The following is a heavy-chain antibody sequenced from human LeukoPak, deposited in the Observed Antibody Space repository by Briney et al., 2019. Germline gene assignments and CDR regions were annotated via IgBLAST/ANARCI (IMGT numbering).Heavy chain of an antibody. Sequence: PGGSLRLSCRASAFIFSNHGMHWVRQAPGKGLEWVSFIRYDGSRKYYADSVKGRFTISRDNSKNALDLQMSSLTTGDTAVYYCAREPPYGDYAFDYWGQGTLVTVSS. CDR3: AREPPYGDYAFDY. CDR1: AFIFSNHG. CDR2: IRYDGSRK. D-gene: IGHD4-17*01. V-gene: IGHV3-30*02. J-gene: IGHJ4*02.